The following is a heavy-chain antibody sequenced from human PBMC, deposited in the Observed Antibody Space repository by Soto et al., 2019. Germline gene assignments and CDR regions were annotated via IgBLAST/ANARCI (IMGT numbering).Heavy chain of an antibody. D-gene: IGHD6-13*01. J-gene: IGHJ4*02. CDR1: GYTFTSYD. CDR2: MNPNRGNT. Sequence: GASVKVSCKASGYTFTSYDINWVRQATGQGLEWMGWMNPNRGNTGYAQKFQGRVTMTRNTSISTAYMELSSLRYEGTAAYYCARVSSSAGAAAGRNPFDYWGQGALVTVSS. CDR3: ARVSSSAGAAAGRNPFDY. V-gene: IGHV1-8*01.